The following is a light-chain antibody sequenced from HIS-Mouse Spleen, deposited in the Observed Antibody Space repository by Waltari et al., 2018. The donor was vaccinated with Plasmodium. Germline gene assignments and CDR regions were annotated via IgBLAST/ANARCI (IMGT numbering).Light chain of an antibody. V-gene: IGLV3-10*01. CDR3: YSTDSSGNHRV. J-gene: IGLJ3*02. CDR1: ALQKQY. Sequence: SYELTQPPSVSVSPGQTARITCSGDALQKQYAYWYQQKSGQAHVLVLYEDSKRPSEIPERFSGSSSGTMATLTISGAQVEDEADYYCYSTDSSGNHRVFGGGTKLTVL. CDR2: EDS.